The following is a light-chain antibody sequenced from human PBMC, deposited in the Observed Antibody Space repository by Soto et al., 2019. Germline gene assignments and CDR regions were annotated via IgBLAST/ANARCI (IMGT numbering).Light chain of an antibody. V-gene: IGKV1-9*01. CDR1: QGISSY. CDR2: AAS. Sequence: DIQFTQSPSFLSASVGDRVAITCRASQGISSYLAWYQQKPGKAPKLLIYAASTLQSGVPSRFSGSGSGTEFTLTISSLQPEDFATYYCQQLNSYPPWTFGQGTKV. CDR3: QQLNSYPPWT. J-gene: IGKJ1*01.